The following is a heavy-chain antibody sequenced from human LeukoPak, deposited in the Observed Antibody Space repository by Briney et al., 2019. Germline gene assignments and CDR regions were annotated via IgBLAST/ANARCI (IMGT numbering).Heavy chain of an antibody. J-gene: IGHJ4*02. CDR3: AGYRLGIAAAGYDY. CDR2: ISSSSSTI. Sequence: PGGSLRLSCAASGFTFSSYSMNWIRQAPGKGLEWVSYISSSSSTIYYADSVKGRFTISRDNAKNSLYLQMNSLRAEDTAVYYCAGYRLGIAAAGYDYWGQGTLVTVSS. V-gene: IGHV3-48*04. CDR1: GFTFSSYS. D-gene: IGHD6-13*01.